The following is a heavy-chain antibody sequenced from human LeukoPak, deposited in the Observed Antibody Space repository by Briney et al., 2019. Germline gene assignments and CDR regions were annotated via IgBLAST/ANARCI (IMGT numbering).Heavy chain of an antibody. Sequence: GGTLRLSCAAYGFTFSSYGMHWVRQAPGKGLEWVAFIRYDGSNKYYADSVKGRFTISRDNSKNTLYLQMNSLRAEDTAVYYCAKDFGLTMVRGVIDYWGQGTLVTVSS. CDR2: IRYDGSNK. CDR3: AKDFGLTMVRGVIDY. CDR1: GFTFSSYG. J-gene: IGHJ4*02. V-gene: IGHV3-30*02. D-gene: IGHD3-10*01.